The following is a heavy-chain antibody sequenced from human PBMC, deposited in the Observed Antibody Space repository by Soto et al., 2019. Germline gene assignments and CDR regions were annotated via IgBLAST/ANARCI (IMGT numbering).Heavy chain of an antibody. CDR1: GFSFTTAGVA. CDR3: AHSDGGYEIIYCDF. V-gene: IGHV2-5*01. J-gene: IGHJ4*02. D-gene: IGHD5-12*01. CDR2: IYYNDDR. Sequence: SGPTLVNPTQTLTLTCTFSGFSFTTAGVAVGWIRQTPGGALEWLTPIYYNDDRRFSPSLKTRLTITGDTSKNQVVLSLTNVDPGDTATYFCAHSDGGYEIIYCDFWGQGIPVTVSS.